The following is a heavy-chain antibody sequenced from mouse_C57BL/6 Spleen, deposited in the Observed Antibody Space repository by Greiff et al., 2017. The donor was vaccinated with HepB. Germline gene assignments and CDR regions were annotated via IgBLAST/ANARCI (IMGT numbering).Heavy chain of an antibody. CDR2: ISSGGDYI. CDR3: TRDRRKYFDV. J-gene: IGHJ1*03. CDR1: GFTFSSYA. Sequence: EVKVVESGEGLVKPGGSLKLSCAASGFTFSSYAMSWVRQTPEKRLEWVAYISSGGDYIYYADTVKGRFTISRDNARNTLYLQMSSLKSEDTAMYYCTRDRRKYFDVWGTGTTVTVSS. V-gene: IGHV5-9-1*02.